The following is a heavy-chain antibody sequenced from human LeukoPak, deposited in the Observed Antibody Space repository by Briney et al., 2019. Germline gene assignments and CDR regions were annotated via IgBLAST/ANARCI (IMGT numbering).Heavy chain of an antibody. D-gene: IGHD6-6*01. CDR3: ARPSSYPHDAFDI. J-gene: IGHJ3*02. CDR2: ISSSSSYI. Sequence: GGPLRLSCAASGFTFSSYSMNWVRQAPGKGLEWVSSISSSSSYIYYADSVKGRFTISRDNAKNSLYLQMSSLRAEDTAVYYCARPSSYPHDAFDIWGQGTMVTVSS. CDR1: GFTFSSYS. V-gene: IGHV3-21*01.